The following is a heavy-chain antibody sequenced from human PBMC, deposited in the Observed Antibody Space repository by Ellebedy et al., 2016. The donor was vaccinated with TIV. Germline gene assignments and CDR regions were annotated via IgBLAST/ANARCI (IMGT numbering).Heavy chain of an antibody. Sequence: GSLRLSCTVSGGSISSYYWSWIRQPPGKGLEWIGYIYYSGSTNYNPSLKSRVTISVDTSKNQFSLKLSSVTAADTAVYYCARVIAVAGTYYYGMDVWGQGTTVTVSS. V-gene: IGHV4-59*01. D-gene: IGHD6-19*01. CDR3: ARVIAVAGTYYYGMDV. CDR2: IYYSGST. CDR1: GGSISSYY. J-gene: IGHJ6*02.